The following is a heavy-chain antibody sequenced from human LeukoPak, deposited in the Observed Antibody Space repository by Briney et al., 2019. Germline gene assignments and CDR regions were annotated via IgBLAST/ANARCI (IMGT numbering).Heavy chain of an antibody. V-gene: IGHV5-51*01. CDR1: GYSFTSYW. D-gene: IGHD4-17*01. J-gene: IGHJ4*02. CDR3: ATATTVTTPLNY. Sequence: HGESLKISCEGSGYSFTSYWIGWVRQMPGKGLEWMGIIYPGDSNTRYSPSFQGQVTISADKSISTAYLQWSSLKASDTAMYYCATATTVTTPLNYWGQGTLVTVSS. CDR2: IYPGDSNT.